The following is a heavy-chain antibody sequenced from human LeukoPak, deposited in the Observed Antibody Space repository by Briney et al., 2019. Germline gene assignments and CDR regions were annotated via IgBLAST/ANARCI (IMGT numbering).Heavy chain of an antibody. D-gene: IGHD6-13*01. V-gene: IGHV4-4*07. J-gene: IGHJ5*02. CDR1: GSSISSYH. CDR2: IFASGST. Sequence: SETLSLTCTVSGSSISSYHWSWIRQPAGKGLESIGHIFASGSTNYNPSLKSRATISVDKSKNQFSLKLSSVTAADTAVYYCARDSDGAAQFDPWGQGTLVTVSS. CDR3: ARDSDGAAQFDP.